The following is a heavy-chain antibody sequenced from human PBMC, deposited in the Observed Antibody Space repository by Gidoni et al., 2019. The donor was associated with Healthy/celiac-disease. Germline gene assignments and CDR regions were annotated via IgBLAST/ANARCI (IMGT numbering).Heavy chain of an antibody. CDR2: ISYDGSNK. J-gene: IGHJ4*02. Sequence: QVQLVESGGGVVQPGRSLRRSCAASGFTFSSYGMHWVRQAPGKGLEWVAVISYDGSNKYYADSVKGRFTISRDNSKNTLYLQMNSLRAEDTAVYYCAKDRPPYSSQGDYWGQGTLVTVSS. CDR3: AKDRPPYSSQGDY. CDR1: GFTFSSYG. V-gene: IGHV3-30*18. D-gene: IGHD5-18*01.